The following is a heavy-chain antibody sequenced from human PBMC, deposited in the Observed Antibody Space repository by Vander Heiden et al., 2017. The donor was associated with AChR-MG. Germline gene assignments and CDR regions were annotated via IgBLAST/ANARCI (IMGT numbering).Heavy chain of an antibody. CDR3: ATHYYDSSGVNFDY. J-gene: IGHJ4*02. Sequence: QVQLQQWGAGLLKPSETLSLTCAVDGGSFSGYYWSWIRQPPGKGLEGIGEINHSGSTNYNPSLKSRVTISVDTSKNQFSLKLSSVTAADTAVYYCATHYYDSSGVNFDYWGQGTLVTVSS. D-gene: IGHD3-22*01. CDR2: INHSGST. V-gene: IGHV4-34*01. CDR1: GGSFSGYY.